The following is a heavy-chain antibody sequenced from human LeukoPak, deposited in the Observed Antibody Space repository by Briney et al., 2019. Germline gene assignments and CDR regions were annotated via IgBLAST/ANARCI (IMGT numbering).Heavy chain of an antibody. J-gene: IGHJ4*02. D-gene: IGHD1-7*01. V-gene: IGHV3-9*01. CDR3: AKDIRPENWNYSPGFDY. CDR2: ISWNSGSI. Sequence: GGSLRLFCAASGFTYDDYAMHWVRQAPGKGLEWVTGISWNSGSIGYADSVKGRFTSSRDIAKNSLYLQMNSLRAEDTALYSCAKDIRPENWNYSPGFDYWGQGTLVTVSS. CDR1: GFTYDDYA.